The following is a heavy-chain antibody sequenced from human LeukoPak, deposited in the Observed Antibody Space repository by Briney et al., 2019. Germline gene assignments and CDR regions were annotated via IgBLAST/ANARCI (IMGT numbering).Heavy chain of an antibody. J-gene: IGHJ5*02. CDR3: ARDRKWRGSSWYSGGAAGDWFDP. D-gene: IGHD6-13*01. Sequence: GASVKVSCKASGYTFSSYGISWVRQAPGQGLEWMGWISAYNGNTNYAQKLQGRVTMTTDTSTSTAYMELRSLRSDDTAVYYCARDRKWRGSSWYSGGAAGDWFDPWGQGTLVTVSS. CDR1: GYTFSSYG. CDR2: ISAYNGNT. V-gene: IGHV1-18*01.